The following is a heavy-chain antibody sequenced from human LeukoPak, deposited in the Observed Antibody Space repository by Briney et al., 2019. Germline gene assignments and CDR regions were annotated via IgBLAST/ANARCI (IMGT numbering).Heavy chain of an antibody. Sequence: TETLSLTCTVSGGSVSSGSYYWSWIRQPPGKGLEWIVNIYYSGSTNYNPSLKSRVTMSIDTSKNQFSLQLNSMTAADTAVYYCARGDYDDTSGYYDYWGQGTPVTVSS. D-gene: IGHD3-22*01. J-gene: IGHJ4*02. CDR2: IYYSGST. CDR1: GGSVSSGSYY. V-gene: IGHV4-61*01. CDR3: ARGDYDDTSGYYDY.